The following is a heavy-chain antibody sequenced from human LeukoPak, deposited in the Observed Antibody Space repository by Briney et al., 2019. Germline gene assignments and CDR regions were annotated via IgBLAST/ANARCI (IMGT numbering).Heavy chain of an antibody. J-gene: IGHJ4*02. D-gene: IGHD3-22*01. CDR1: GESLSGYY. Sequence: PSETLSLTCAVYGESLSGYYWSWIRQPPGKGLEWIGEINHSGSTNYNPSLKSRVTISVDTSKNQFSLNLSSVTAADTAVYYCARQGYDSSGYHPFDYWGQGTLVTVSS. V-gene: IGHV4-34*01. CDR3: ARQGYDSSGYHPFDY. CDR2: INHSGST.